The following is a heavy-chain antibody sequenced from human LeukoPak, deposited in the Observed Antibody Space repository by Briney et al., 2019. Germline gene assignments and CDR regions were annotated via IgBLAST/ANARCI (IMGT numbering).Heavy chain of an antibody. CDR3: ARVWRFGELLYSNWVDP. J-gene: IGHJ5*02. Sequence: SETLSLTCTVSGGSISSYYWSWIRQPPGKGLEWIGYIYYSGSTNYNPSLKSRVAISVDTSKNQFSLKLSSVTAADTAVYYCARVWRFGELLYSNWVDPWGQGTLVTVSS. CDR2: IYYSGST. CDR1: GGSISSYY. V-gene: IGHV4-59*01. D-gene: IGHD3-10*01.